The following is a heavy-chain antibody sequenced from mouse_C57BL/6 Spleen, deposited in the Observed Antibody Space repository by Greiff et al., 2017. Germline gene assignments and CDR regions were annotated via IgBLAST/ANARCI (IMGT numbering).Heavy chain of an antibody. CDR1: GYTFTSYW. J-gene: IGHJ2*01. V-gene: IGHV1-69*01. D-gene: IGHD2-4*01. CDR2: IDPDGSDT. Sequence: QVQLQQPGAELVKPGASVKLSCKASGYTFTSYWMHWVKQRPGQGLEWIGEIDPDGSDTNYDQKFKGKSTLTVDKTSSTAYMQLSSLTSEDSAVYYCARCGAYDYYFDYWGQGTTLTVSS. CDR3: ARCGAYDYYFDY.